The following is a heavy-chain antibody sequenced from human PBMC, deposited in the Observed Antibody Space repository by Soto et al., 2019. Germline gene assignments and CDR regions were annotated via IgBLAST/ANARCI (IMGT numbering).Heavy chain of an antibody. CDR3: ARDNQSWWWAETTHYYYMDV. V-gene: IGHV3-66*01. J-gene: IGHJ6*03. CDR1: GFTVSSNY. Sequence: PGGSLRLSCAASGFTVSSNYISWVRQAPGKGLEWVSVIYSGGSTYYADSVKGRFTISRDNSKNTLYLQMNSLRAEDTAVYYCARDNQSWWWAETTHYYYMDVWGKGTTVTVSS. CDR2: IYSGGST. D-gene: IGHD2-21*01.